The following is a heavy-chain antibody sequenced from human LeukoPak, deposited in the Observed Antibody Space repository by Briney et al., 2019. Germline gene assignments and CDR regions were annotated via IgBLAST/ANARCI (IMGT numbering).Heavy chain of an antibody. CDR2: IYYSGST. Sequence: SETLSLTCTVSGGSISSSSYYWGWIRQPPGKGLEWIGNIYYSGSTDYNPSLKSRVTISVDTSKNQFSLRLSSVTAADTAVYYCASLEYSSGWYAHFDYWGQGTLVTVSS. V-gene: IGHV4-39*01. J-gene: IGHJ4*02. D-gene: IGHD6-19*01. CDR1: GGSISSSSYY. CDR3: ASLEYSSGWYAHFDY.